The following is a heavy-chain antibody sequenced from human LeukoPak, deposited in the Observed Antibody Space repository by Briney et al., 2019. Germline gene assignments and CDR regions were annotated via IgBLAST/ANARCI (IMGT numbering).Heavy chain of an antibody. CDR1: GFTFSSYA. Sequence: GGSLRLSCAASGFTFSSYAMHWVRQAPGKGLEWVSSISSSSSYIYYADSVKGRFTISRDNAKNSLYLQMNSLRAEDTAVYYCARERYDSSGLRGGDYYYMDVWGKGTTVTISS. CDR2: ISSSSSYI. CDR3: ARERYDSSGLRGGDYYYMDV. D-gene: IGHD3-22*01. V-gene: IGHV3-21*01. J-gene: IGHJ6*03.